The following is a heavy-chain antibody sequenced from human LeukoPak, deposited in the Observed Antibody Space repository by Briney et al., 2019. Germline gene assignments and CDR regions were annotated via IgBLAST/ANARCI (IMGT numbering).Heavy chain of an antibody. CDR1: GFTFSSYW. J-gene: IGHJ6*03. CDR3: ASPRGSGADYYYMDV. V-gene: IGHV3-74*01. Sequence: PGGSLRLSCAASGFTFSSYWMHWVRQAPGKGLVWVSRINSDGSGTDSADSVKGRFTISRDNSKNTLYLQMNSLRAEDTAVYYCASPRGSGADYYYMDVWGKGTTVTISS. CDR2: INSDGSGT. D-gene: IGHD3-16*01.